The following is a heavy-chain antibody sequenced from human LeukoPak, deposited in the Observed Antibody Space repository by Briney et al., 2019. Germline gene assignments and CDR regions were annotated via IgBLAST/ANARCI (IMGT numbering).Heavy chain of an antibody. CDR2: IYYSGST. Sequence: SETLSLTCTVSGGSISSYYWSWIRQPPGKGLERIGYIYYSGSTNYNPSLKSRVTISVDTSKNQFSLKLSSVTDADTAVYYCARVSNYYDSSGPPQGWFDPWGQGTLVTVSS. D-gene: IGHD3-22*01. CDR3: ARVSNYYDSSGPPQGWFDP. J-gene: IGHJ5*02. V-gene: IGHV4-59*01. CDR1: GGSISSYY.